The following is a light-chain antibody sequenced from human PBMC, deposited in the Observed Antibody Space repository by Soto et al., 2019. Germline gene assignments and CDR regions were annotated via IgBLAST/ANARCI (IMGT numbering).Light chain of an antibody. CDR2: GAS. V-gene: IGKV3-20*01. J-gene: IGKJ4*01. CDR1: QSVISSY. CDR3: QQYSSSPLT. Sequence: VLTPSPGTLSLSSGARATLSCRASQSVISSYLAWYQQQPGQAPRLLLYGASNRATGIPARFSGSGSGTEFTLTISRLEPEDFAVYYCQQYSSSPLTFGGGTKVDI.